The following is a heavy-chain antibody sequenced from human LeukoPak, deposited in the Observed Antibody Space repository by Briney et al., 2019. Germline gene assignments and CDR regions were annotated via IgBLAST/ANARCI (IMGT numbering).Heavy chain of an antibody. D-gene: IGHD3-9*01. CDR1: GGSISSSSYY. CDR3: AREVYDILTGDYGRPSYYYGMDV. Sequence: SETLSLTCTVSGGSISSSSYYWGWIRQPPGKGLEWIGSIYYSGSTYYNPSLKSRVTISVDTSKNQFSLKLSSVTAADTAVYYCAREVYDILTGDYGRPSYYYGMDVWGQGTTVTVSS. V-gene: IGHV4-39*07. J-gene: IGHJ6*02. CDR2: IYYSGST.